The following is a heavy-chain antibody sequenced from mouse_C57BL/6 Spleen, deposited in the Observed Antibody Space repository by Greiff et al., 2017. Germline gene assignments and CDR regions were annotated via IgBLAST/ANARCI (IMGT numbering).Heavy chain of an antibody. CDR3: AREIYYYGSSYYFDD. V-gene: IGHV1-80*01. D-gene: IGHD1-1*01. Sequence: VQLQQSGAELVKPGASVKISCKASGYAFRSYWMHWVKQRPGKGLEWIGQLYPGDGDTNYNGKFKGKATLTADKAASTAYMQLSSLTSEDSAVYVCAREIYYYGSSYYFDDWGKGTTLTVSS. CDR2: LYPGDGDT. CDR1: GYAFRSYW. J-gene: IGHJ2*01.